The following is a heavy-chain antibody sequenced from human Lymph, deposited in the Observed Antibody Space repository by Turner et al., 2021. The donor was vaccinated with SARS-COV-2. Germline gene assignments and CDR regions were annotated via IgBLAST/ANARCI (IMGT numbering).Heavy chain of an antibody. D-gene: IGHD3-16*01. Sequence: EVQLVGSVGGEVEPGGYLRLSCAASGCTFNTYWMHWVRQAPGKGLVWGSRINSDGSRTSYADSVKGRFTSSRDNAKNTLYLQMNSLRAEDTAVYYCASEDPIMITFGGVGGGMDVWGQGTTVTVSS. J-gene: IGHJ6*02. V-gene: IGHV3-74*01. CDR1: GCTFNTYW. CDR3: ASEDPIMITFGGVGGGMDV. CDR2: INSDGSRT.